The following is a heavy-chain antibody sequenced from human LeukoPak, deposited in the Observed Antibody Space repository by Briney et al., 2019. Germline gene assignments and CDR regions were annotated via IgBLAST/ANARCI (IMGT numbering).Heavy chain of an antibody. CDR2: ISGSGSTI. CDR1: GFTFSGYE. V-gene: IGHV3-48*03. J-gene: IGHJ6*02. CDR3: ASNCGYSYGRPSFYYYGMDV. D-gene: IGHD5-18*01. Sequence: GGSLRLSCAASGFTFSGYEMNWVRQAPGKGLEWVSHISGSGSTIYYADSVEGRFTISRDNAKNSLYLQMNSLRAEDTAVYYCASNCGYSYGRPSFYYYGMDVWGQGTTVTVSS.